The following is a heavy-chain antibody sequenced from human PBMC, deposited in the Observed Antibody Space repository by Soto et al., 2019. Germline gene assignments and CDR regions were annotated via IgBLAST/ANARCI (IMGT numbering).Heavy chain of an antibody. CDR1: GGTFSSYA. V-gene: IGHV1-69*13. J-gene: IGHJ4*02. CDR2: IIPIFGTA. D-gene: IGHD2-15*01. CDR3: ARDRGGFQDCSGGSCYFDY. Sequence: GASVKVSCKASGGTFSSYAISLVRQAPGQGXEWMGGIIPIFGTANYAQKFQGRVTITADESTSTAYMELSSLRSEDTAVYYCARDRGGFQDCSGGSCYFDYWGQGTLVTVSS.